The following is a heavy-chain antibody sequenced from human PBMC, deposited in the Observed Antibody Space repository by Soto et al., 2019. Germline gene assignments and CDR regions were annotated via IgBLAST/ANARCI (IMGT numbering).Heavy chain of an antibody. CDR1: GYSFSSYW. CDR3: ARPSIAAAGMSYYYGMDV. J-gene: IGHJ6*02. D-gene: IGHD6-13*01. V-gene: IGHV5-51*01. CDR2: INLGDSDT. Sequence: PGESLKISCKGPGYSFSSYWIGWVRQMPGKGLEWMGIINLGDSDTRYSPSFQGQVTISADKSISTAYLQWSSLKASDTAMYYCARPSIAAAGMSYYYGMDVWGQGTTVTVSS.